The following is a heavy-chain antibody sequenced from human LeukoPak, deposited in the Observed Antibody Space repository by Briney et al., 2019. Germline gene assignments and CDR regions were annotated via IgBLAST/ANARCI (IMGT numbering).Heavy chain of an antibody. Sequence: PGGSLRLSCIASEVTVGNYAMAWVRQAPGKGLEWLSAIGGGGTATYYRDSVKGRFTISRDDFKNTIYLQMSHLRVEDTAIFYCARYWGSSYNYAPFDSWGQGTLVTVSS. D-gene: IGHD3-22*01. CDR1: EVTVGNYA. CDR2: IGGGGTAT. J-gene: IGHJ4*02. CDR3: ARYWGSSYNYAPFDS. V-gene: IGHV3-23*01.